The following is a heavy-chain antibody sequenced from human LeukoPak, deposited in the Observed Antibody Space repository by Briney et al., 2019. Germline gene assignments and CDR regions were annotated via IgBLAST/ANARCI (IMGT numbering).Heavy chain of an antibody. CDR3: ARSQIVVVPAARDIGQWFDP. Sequence: SETPSLTCTVSGYSISSGYYWGWIRQPPGKGLEWIGSIYHSGSTYYNPSLKSRVTISVDTSKNQFSLKLSSVTAADTAVYYCARSQIVVVPAARDIGQWFDPWGQGTLVTVSS. D-gene: IGHD2-2*01. CDR1: GYSISSGYY. J-gene: IGHJ5*02. V-gene: IGHV4-38-2*02. CDR2: IYHSGST.